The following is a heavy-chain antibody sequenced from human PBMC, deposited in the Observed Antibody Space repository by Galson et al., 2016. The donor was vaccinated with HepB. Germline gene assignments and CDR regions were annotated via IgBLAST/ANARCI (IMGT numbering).Heavy chain of an antibody. CDR1: GFTFSSYV. CDR2: IGGSGGST. D-gene: IGHD1-26*01. J-gene: IGHJ2*01. Sequence: SLRLSCAASGFTFSSYVMSWVRQAPGKGLEWVSGIGGSGGSTYYADSVKGRFTISRDNSKNTLYLQMNSLRAEDTAVYYCAKSLIVEPTMNWYFDLWGRGTLVTVSS. CDR3: AKSLIVEPTMNWYFDL. V-gene: IGHV3-23*01.